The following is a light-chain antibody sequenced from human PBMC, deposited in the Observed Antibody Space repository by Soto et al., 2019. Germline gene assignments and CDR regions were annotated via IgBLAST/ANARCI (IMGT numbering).Light chain of an antibody. V-gene: IGKV3-15*01. J-gene: IGKJ1*01. CDR3: QQYDNWPPWT. CDR2: GAS. CDR1: QSVGSN. Sequence: EIVMTQSPATLSVSPGERVILSCRASQSVGSNFAWYQQKPGQAPRLLIYGASTRATGLPVRFSGSGSGTQFTLSISSLRSEDFAVYYCQQYDNWPPWTFGQGTKVEIK.